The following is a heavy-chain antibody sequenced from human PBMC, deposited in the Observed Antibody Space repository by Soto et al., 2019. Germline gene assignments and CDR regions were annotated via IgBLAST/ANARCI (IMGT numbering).Heavy chain of an antibody. D-gene: IGHD2-21*02. V-gene: IGHV3-30*18. Sequence: QVQLVEAGGGVVQPGGALRLSCAASGVTFSCYCMHWVRQAPGKGLEGVAVILYDGSNKYYADSVKGRFTISRDNSKNTLYLQMNSLRAEDTAVYYCAKTMRMVTRRVSTNYYGMDVWGQGTTVTVSS. J-gene: IGHJ6*02. CDR3: AKTMRMVTRRVSTNYYGMDV. CDR2: ILYDGSNK. CDR1: GVTFSCYC.